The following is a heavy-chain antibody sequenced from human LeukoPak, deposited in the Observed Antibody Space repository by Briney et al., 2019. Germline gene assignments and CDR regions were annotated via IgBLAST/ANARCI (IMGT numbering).Heavy chain of an antibody. D-gene: IGHD3-10*01. CDR2: ISYDNVYI. Sequence: GGSLRLSCVASGVSISSNAIDWVRQAPGKALQWGAAISYDNVYIHYADSVQGRFTISRDIAKNSVYLQMNSLRAEDTAVYYCAKVGTGNHQFGSGDFDSWGQGTLVSVSA. J-gene: IGHJ4*02. CDR1: GVSISSNA. V-gene: IGHV3-21*06. CDR3: AKVGTGNHQFGSGDFDS.